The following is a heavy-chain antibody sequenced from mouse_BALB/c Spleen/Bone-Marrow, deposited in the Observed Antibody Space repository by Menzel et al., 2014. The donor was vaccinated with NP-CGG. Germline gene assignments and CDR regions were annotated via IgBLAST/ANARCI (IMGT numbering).Heavy chain of an antibody. V-gene: IGHV5-6-4*01. D-gene: IGHD2-3*01. Sequence: EVMLVESGGGLAKPGGSLKLSCAASGFTFSSYTMSWVRQTPEKRLEWVATISSGGSYTYYPDSVKGRFTISRDNAKNTLYLQMSGLKSEDTAMYYCTRDLYDGYYYYAMDYWGQGTSVTVSS. CDR2: ISSGGSYT. CDR1: GFTFSSYT. CDR3: TRDLYDGYYYYAMDY. J-gene: IGHJ4*01.